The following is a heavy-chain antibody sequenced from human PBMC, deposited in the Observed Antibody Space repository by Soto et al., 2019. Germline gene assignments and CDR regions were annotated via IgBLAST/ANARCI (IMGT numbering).Heavy chain of an antibody. CDR1: GYTFTSYG. Sequence: ASVKVSCKASGYTFTSYGISWVRQAPGQGLEWMGWISAYNGNTDYAQKLQGRVTMTTDTSTSTAYMELRSLRSDDTAVYYCARDLIPLPTRVTTVSPYSPWGQGTLVIVSS. CDR3: ARDLIPLPTRVTTVSPYSP. J-gene: IGHJ5*02. V-gene: IGHV1-18*01. CDR2: ISAYNGNT. D-gene: IGHD4-17*01.